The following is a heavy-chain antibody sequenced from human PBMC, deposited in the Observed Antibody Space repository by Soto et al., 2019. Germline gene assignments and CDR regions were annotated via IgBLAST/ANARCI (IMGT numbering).Heavy chain of an antibody. CDR2: ISYDGSNK. V-gene: IGHV3-30*18. Sequence: QVQLVESGGGVVQPGRSLRLSCAASGFTFSSYGMHWVRQAPGKGLEWVGVISYDGSNKYYADSVKGRFTISRDNSKNTLYLKMTILRAEDTAVYYCAKDANPLLWGGSCSPGGPDYWGQGTLFTVSS. CDR3: AKDANPLLWGGSCSPGGPDY. D-gene: IGHD2-15*01. J-gene: IGHJ4*02. CDR1: GFTFSSYG.